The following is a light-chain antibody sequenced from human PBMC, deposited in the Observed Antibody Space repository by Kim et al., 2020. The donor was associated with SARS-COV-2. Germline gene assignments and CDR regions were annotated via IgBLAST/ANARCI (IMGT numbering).Light chain of an antibody. J-gene: IGKJ4*01. Sequence: SPRQRATPSCRASQSVSSYLAWYQQKPGQAPRLVIYGASNRATGIPARFSGSGSVTDFTLTISSLEPEDFAFYYCQQRNIWPLTFGGGTKVDIK. CDR1: QSVSSY. CDR2: GAS. CDR3: QQRNIWPLT. V-gene: IGKV3-11*01.